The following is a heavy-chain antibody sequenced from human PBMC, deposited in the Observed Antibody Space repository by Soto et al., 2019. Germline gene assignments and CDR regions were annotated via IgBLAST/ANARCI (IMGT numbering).Heavy chain of an antibody. Sequence: SETLSLTCAVSGGSISSGGYSWSWIRQPPGKGLEWIGYIDHSGSTYYNPSLQSRVTISVDRSKNQFSLKLSSVTAADTAVYYCVRQGFGRLHGLVDVCGQGTPVT. J-gene: IGHJ6*01. CDR1: GGSISSGGYS. CDR3: VRQGFGRLHGLVDV. D-gene: IGHD3-10*01. V-gene: IGHV4-30-2*01. CDR2: IDHSGST.